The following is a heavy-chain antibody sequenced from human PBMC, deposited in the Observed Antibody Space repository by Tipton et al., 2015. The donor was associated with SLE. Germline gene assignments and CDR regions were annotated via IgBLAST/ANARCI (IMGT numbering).Heavy chain of an antibody. Sequence: TLSLTCAVSGGSISSSSYYWGWIRQPPGKGLEWIGSFYYSGSTYYNPSLKSRVTISVDTSKNQFSLKLSSVTAADTAVYYCARGNSSGWYRGAFDIWGQGTMVTVSS. D-gene: IGHD6-19*01. V-gene: IGHV4-39*01. J-gene: IGHJ3*02. CDR1: GGSISSSSYY. CDR2: FYYSGST. CDR3: ARGNSSGWYRGAFDI.